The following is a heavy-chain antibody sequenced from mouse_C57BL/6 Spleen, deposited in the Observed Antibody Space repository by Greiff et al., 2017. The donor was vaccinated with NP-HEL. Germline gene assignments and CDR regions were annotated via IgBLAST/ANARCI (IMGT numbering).Heavy chain of an antibody. Sequence: VQLKQSGPGMVKPSQSLSLTCTVTGYSITSGYDWHWIRHFPGNKLEWMGYISYSGSTNYNPSLKSRISITHDTSKNHFFLKLNSVTTEDTATYYCARAILPYYAMDYWGQGTSVTVSS. CDR2: ISYSGST. D-gene: IGHD2-10*01. CDR1: GYSITSGYD. V-gene: IGHV3-1*01. CDR3: ARAILPYYAMDY. J-gene: IGHJ4*01.